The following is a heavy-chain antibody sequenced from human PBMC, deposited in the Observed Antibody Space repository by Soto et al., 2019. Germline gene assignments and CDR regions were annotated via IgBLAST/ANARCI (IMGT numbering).Heavy chain of an antibody. CDR2: IYYSGST. V-gene: IGHV4-39*01. CDR1: GGSISSSSYY. Sequence: SETLSLTCTVSGGSISSSSYYWGWIRQSPGKGLEWIGSIYYSGSTYYNPSLKSRVTISVDTSKNQFSLKLSSVTAADTAVYYCARLRAGYYYYYYGMDVWGQGTTVTVSS. CDR3: ARLRAGYYYYYYGMDV. J-gene: IGHJ6*02. D-gene: IGHD6-19*01.